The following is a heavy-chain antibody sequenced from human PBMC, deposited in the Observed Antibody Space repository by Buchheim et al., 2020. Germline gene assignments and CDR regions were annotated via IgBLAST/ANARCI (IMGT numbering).Heavy chain of an antibody. CDR3: ARDPIGLYYYGSGSGYYYGMDV. Sequence: QVQLVQSGAEVKKPGSSVKVSCKASGGTFSSYAISWVRQAPGQGLEWMGGIIPIFGTANYAQKFQGRVMITADESTSTAYMELSSLRSEDTAVYYCARDPIGLYYYGSGSGYYYGMDVWGQGTT. D-gene: IGHD3-10*01. CDR1: GGTFSSYA. J-gene: IGHJ6*02. CDR2: IIPIFGTA. V-gene: IGHV1-69*12.